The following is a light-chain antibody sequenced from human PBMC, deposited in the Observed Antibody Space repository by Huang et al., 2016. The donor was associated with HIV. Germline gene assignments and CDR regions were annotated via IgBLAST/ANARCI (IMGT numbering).Light chain of an antibody. CDR3: QQYGSPTGLT. CDR1: QSVSSSY. V-gene: IGKV3-20*01. Sequence: EIVLTQSPGTLSLSPGERATLSCRASQSVSSSYLAWYQQKPGQAPRLLIYGAASRATGVPDRFSGSGSGTDFTLIISRLEPEDFAVYYCQQYGSPTGLTFGGGTKVDIK. J-gene: IGKJ4*01. CDR2: GAA.